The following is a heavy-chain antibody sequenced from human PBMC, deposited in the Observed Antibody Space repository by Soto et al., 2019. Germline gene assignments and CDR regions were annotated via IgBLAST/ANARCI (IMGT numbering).Heavy chain of an antibody. Sequence: QVQLVESGGGLVKPGGSLRLSCTASGFSFGAYYMSRIRQAPGKGLEWISYISASGRTIDFAYSVKGRFTISRDNANKSLYLHINSLSAVDTAVYYCARDHGYWFDPWGQGPLVSVSS. CDR1: GFSFGAYY. CDR2: ISASGRTI. V-gene: IGHV3-11*01. D-gene: IGHD5-12*01. CDR3: ARDHGYWFDP. J-gene: IGHJ5*02.